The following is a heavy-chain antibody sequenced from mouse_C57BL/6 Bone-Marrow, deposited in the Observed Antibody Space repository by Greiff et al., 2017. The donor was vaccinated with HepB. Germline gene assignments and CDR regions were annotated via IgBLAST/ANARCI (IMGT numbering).Heavy chain of an antibody. CDR1: GYTFTSYW. CDR2: IDPSDSYT. CDR3: ARRGNYLYYAMDY. D-gene: IGHD2-1*01. V-gene: IGHV1-50*01. Sequence: VQLQQPGAELVKPGASVKLSCKASGYTFTSYWMQWVKQRPGQGLEWIGEIDPSDSYTNYNQKFKGKATLTVDTSSSTAYMQLSSLTSEDSAVYYCARRGNYLYYAMDYWGQGTSVTVSS. J-gene: IGHJ4*01.